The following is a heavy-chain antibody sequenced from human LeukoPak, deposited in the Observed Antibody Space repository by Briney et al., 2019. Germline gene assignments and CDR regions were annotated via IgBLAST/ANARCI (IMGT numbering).Heavy chain of an antibody. CDR2: ISAYNGNT. Sequence: EASVKVSCKASGYTFTSYGISWVRQAPGQGLEWMGWISAYNGNTNYAQKLQGRVTMTTDTSTSTAYMELRSLRSDDTAVYYCARDYDILTGYGFDYWGQGTLVTVSS. CDR3: ARDYDILTGYGFDY. J-gene: IGHJ4*02. D-gene: IGHD3-9*01. V-gene: IGHV1-18*01. CDR1: GYTFTSYG.